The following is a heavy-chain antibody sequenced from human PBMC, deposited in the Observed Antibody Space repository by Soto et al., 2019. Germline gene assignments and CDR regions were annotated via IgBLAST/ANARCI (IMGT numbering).Heavy chain of an antibody. CDR1: GYTFTGYY. D-gene: IGHD5-12*01. CDR3: AKGGAIVADGNRVYLYNAMDV. J-gene: IGHJ6*02. V-gene: IGHV1-2*02. CDR2: INPNSGDT. Sequence: ASVKVSCKASGYTFTGYYVHWVRQAPGQRLEWMGWINPNSGDTYLAQRFQGRVTMNRDTSIGTAYMELRGLTSDDTAEYYCAKGGAIVADGNRVYLYNAMDVWGQGTTVTVSS.